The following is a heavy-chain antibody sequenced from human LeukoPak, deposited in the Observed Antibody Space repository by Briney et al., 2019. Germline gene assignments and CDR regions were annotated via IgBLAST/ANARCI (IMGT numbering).Heavy chain of an antibody. CDR2: ISYDGGNK. CDR1: GFTFSSYG. V-gene: IGHV3-30*18. J-gene: IGHJ4*02. CDR3: AKGLELLPDY. D-gene: IGHD1-26*01. Sequence: PGGSLRLSCAASGFTFSSYGMHWVRQAPGKGLEWVAVISYDGGNKYYADSVKGRYTISRDNSKNTLYLQMNSLRAEDTAVYYCAKGLELLPDYWGQGTLVTVSS.